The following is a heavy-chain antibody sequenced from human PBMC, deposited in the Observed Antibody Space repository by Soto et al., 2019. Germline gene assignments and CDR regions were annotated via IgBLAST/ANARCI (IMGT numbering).Heavy chain of an antibody. J-gene: IGHJ4*02. CDR2: IKPGTPDI. D-gene: IGHD3-3*02. CDR3: ARQLSHICDF. Sequence: PGESLKISCKGVGYKFGSAWIGWVRQMPGKGLEWIGIIKPGTPDIRYSPSLRGHVTISADEGLSTAYLQWSSVKASDTAMYYCARQLSHICDFWGQGTLVTVSS. V-gene: IGHV5-51*01. CDR1: GYKFGSAW.